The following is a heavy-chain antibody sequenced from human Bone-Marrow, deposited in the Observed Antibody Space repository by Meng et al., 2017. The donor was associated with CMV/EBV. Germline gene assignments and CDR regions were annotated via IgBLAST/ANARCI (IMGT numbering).Heavy chain of an antibody. Sequence: GESLKISCAASGFTFSSYAMHWVRQAPGKGLEWVAVIWYDGSNKYYADSVKGRFTISRDNSKNTLYLQMNSLRAEDTAVYYCAKDRYSGYDLAYWGQGTLVTVSS. D-gene: IGHD5-12*01. V-gene: IGHV3-33*06. CDR2: IWYDGSNK. J-gene: IGHJ4*02. CDR1: GFTFSSYA. CDR3: AKDRYSGYDLAY.